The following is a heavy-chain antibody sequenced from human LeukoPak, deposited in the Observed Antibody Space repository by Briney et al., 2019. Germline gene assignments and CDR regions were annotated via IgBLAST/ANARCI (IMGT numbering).Heavy chain of an antibody. Sequence: GGSLRLSCEASGLIFSNAWMNWVRQAPGKGLEWVGRIISKTDGGTTNYAAPIKGRFTISRDDSKNTLYLQVNSLKVEDTAVYYCTTDLKESGSDTTTGFQYWGQGTLVTVSS. CDR2: IISKTDGGTT. CDR1: GLIFSNAW. J-gene: IGHJ4*02. D-gene: IGHD1-26*01. V-gene: IGHV3-15*07. CDR3: TTDLKESGSDTTTGFQY.